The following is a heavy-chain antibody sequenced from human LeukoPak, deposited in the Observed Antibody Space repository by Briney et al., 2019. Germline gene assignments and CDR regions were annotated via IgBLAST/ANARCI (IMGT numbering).Heavy chain of an antibody. Sequence: PSETLSLTCTVSGGSISSSSYYWGWIRQPPGKGLEWLGSIYYSGSTYYNPSLKSRVTISVDTSKSQFSLKLSSVTAADTAVYYCASPYCSSTSCYRPRPYYYGMDVWGQGATVTVSS. V-gene: IGHV4-39*01. CDR2: IYYSGST. CDR3: ASPYCSSTSCYRPRPYYYGMDV. CDR1: GGSISSSSYY. J-gene: IGHJ6*02. D-gene: IGHD2-2*01.